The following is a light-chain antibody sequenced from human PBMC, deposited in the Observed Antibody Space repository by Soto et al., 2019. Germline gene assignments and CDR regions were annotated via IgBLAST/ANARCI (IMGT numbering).Light chain of an antibody. CDR3: AAWDDSLSGLV. CDR2: RHN. V-gene: IGLV1-47*01. J-gene: IGLJ2*01. CDR1: SSNIGSNY. Sequence: QSVLTQPPSASGTPGQRVTLSCSGSSSNIGSNYVYWYQQLPGTAPKLLIYRHNQRPSGVPDRFSGSKSGTSASLAISGLRSEDEAEYYCAAWDDSLSGLVFGGGTKLTAL.